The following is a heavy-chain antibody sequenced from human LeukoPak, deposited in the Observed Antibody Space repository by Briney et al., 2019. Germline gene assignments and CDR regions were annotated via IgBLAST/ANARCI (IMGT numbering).Heavy chain of an antibody. Sequence: ASVKVSCKASGYTFTSYGISWVRQAPGQGLEWMEWISAYNGNTNYAQKLQGRVTMTTDTSTSTAYMELRSLRSDDTAVYYCARGPFDCSSTSCYAYYYYGMDVWGQGTTVTVSS. CDR2: ISAYNGNT. J-gene: IGHJ6*02. CDR1: GYTFTSYG. V-gene: IGHV1-18*01. CDR3: ARGPFDCSSTSCYAYYYYGMDV. D-gene: IGHD2-2*01.